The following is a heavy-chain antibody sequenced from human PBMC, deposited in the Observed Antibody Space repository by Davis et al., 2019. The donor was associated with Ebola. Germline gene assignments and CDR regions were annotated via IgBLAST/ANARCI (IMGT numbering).Heavy chain of an antibody. CDR3: ARHDYDFWSGYYLGY. D-gene: IGHD3-3*01. J-gene: IGHJ4*02. Sequence: MPSETLSLTCTVSGASINSGGYYWSWIRQPPGKGLEWIGYIYYSGSTNYNPSLKSRVTISVDTSKNQFSLKLSSVTAADTAVYYCARHDYDFWSGYYLGYWGQGTLVTVSS. CDR1: GASINSGGYY. V-gene: IGHV4-61*08. CDR2: IYYSGST.